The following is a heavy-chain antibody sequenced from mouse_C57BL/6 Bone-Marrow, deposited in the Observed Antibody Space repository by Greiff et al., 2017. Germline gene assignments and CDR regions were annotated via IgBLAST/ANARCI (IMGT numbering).Heavy chain of an antibody. V-gene: IGHV1-55*01. D-gene: IGHD1-1*01. CDR2: IYPGSGST. Sequence: VQLQQPGAELVKPGASVKMSCKASGYTFTSYWITWVKQRPGQGLEWIGDIYPGSGSTNYNEKFKSKATLTVDTSSSTAYMQLSSLTSEDSAVYYCARRLPSYYGSSPLAYWGQGTLVTVSA. CDR1: GYTFTSYW. J-gene: IGHJ3*01. CDR3: ARRLPSYYGSSPLAY.